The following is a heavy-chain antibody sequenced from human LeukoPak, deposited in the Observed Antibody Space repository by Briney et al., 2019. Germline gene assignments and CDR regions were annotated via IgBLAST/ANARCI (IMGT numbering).Heavy chain of an antibody. J-gene: IGHJ2*01. Sequence: SETLSLTCAVSGYSISSGYYWGWIRQPPGKGLEWIGSIYHSGSTYYNPSLKSRVTISVDTSKNQFSLKLSSVTAADTAVYYCARATGNSDHSPREPIHWYFDLWGRGTLVTVSS. CDR2: IYHSGST. CDR1: GYSISSGYY. D-gene: IGHD4-23*01. CDR3: ARATGNSDHSPREPIHWYFDL. V-gene: IGHV4-38-2*01.